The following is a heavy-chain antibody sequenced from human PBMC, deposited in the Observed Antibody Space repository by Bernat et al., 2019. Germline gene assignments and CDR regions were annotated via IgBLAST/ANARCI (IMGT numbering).Heavy chain of an antibody. J-gene: IGHJ5*02. V-gene: IGHV4-34*01. CDR3: ARGRGQDRARRWTGGVCYTGSSSRYLNP. CDR1: GGSFSGYY. Sequence: QVQLQQWGAGLLKPSETLSLTCAVYGGSFSGYYWSWIRQPPGKGLEWIGEINHSGSTNYNPSLKSRVTISVDTSKNPFSLKLSSVTAAGTAVYYWARGRGQDRARRWTGGVCYTGSSSRYLNPWGQGTLVTVSS. CDR2: INHSGST. D-gene: IGHD2-8*02.